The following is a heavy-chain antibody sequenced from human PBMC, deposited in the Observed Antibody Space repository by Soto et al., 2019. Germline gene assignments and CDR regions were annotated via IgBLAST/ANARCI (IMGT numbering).Heavy chain of an antibody. V-gene: IGHV1-3*01. D-gene: IGHD3-10*01. CDR1: GYTFTSYA. CDR3: ARDPTGVPGPFDY. Sequence: QVQLVQSGAEVKKPGASVKVSCKASGYTFTSYAMHWVRQAPGQRLEWMGWINAGNGNTKYSQKFQGRVTITRDTSASTAYMELSSLRSEDTAVYYCARDPTGVPGPFDYWGQGTLVTVSS. J-gene: IGHJ4*02. CDR2: INAGNGNT.